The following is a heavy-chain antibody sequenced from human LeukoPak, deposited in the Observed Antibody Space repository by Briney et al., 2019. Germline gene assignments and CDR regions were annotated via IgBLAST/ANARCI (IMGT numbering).Heavy chain of an antibody. CDR2: ISWNSGSI. J-gene: IGHJ3*02. CDR3: AKGHTYYYDSSGYSRDAFDI. V-gene: IGHV3-9*02. CDR1: GFTSDDYA. Sequence: GGSLRLSCAASGFTSDDYAMHWVRQAPGKGLEWVSGISWNSGSIGYADSVKGRFTIPRDNAKNSLYLQMNSLRAEDMALYYCAKGHTYYYDSSGYSRDAFDIWGQGTMVTVSS. D-gene: IGHD3-22*01.